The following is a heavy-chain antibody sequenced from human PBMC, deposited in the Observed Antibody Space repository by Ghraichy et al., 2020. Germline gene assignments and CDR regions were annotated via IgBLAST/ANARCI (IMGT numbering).Heavy chain of an antibody. D-gene: IGHD3-10*01. CDR2: VYRSGSA. CDR1: GGSISSSDYY. CDR3: ARQGVRGLSRWFDP. Sequence: SQTLSLTCTVSGGSISSSDYYWVWIRQPPGKGLESIGSVYRSGSAFYNTSLRSRVPISVDTSKNQFSLKVNSVTAADTAVYYCARQGVRGLSRWFDPWGQGTLVTVSS. V-gene: IGHV4-39*01. J-gene: IGHJ5*02.